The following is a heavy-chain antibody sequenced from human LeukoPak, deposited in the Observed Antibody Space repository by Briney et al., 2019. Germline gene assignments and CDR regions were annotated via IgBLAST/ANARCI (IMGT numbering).Heavy chain of an antibody. CDR1: GYSISSGYY. V-gene: IGHV4-38-2*02. D-gene: IGHD2-2*01. CDR3: AREHCGSTSCYYYYGMDV. CDR2: IYHSGST. Sequence: SETLSLTCAVSGYSISSGYYWGWIRPPPGKGLEWIGSIYHSGSTYYNPSLKSRVTISVDTSKNQFSLKLSSVTAADTAVYYCAREHCGSTSCYYYYGMDVWGKGTTVTVSS. J-gene: IGHJ6*04.